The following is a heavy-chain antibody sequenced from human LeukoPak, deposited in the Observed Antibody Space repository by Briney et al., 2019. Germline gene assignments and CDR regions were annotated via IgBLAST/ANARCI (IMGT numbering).Heavy chain of an antibody. J-gene: IGHJ4*02. CDR3: AKSSEWFGGFADY. V-gene: IGHV3-23*01. Sequence: GGSLRLSCAASGFTFSSYAMSWVRQAPGKGLEWVSAISGSGGSTYNADSVKGRFTISRDNSKNTLYLQMNSLRAEDTAVYYCAKSSEWFGGFADYWGQGTLVTVSS. CDR1: GFTFSSYA. D-gene: IGHD3-10*01. CDR2: ISGSGGST.